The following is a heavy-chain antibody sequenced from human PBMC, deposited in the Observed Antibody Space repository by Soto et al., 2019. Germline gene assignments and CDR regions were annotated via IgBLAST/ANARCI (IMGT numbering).Heavy chain of an antibody. Sequence: QVQLVESGGGVVQPGRSLRLSCVASGFTFSSYGMHWVRQAPGKGLEWVAIIWYDGSNKYYADSVKGRFTISRDNSKNTRYVQMNSLRAEDTAVYYCARGGAAAAPGDYWGQGTLVTVSS. D-gene: IGHD6-13*01. J-gene: IGHJ4*02. CDR3: ARGGAAAAPGDY. CDR2: IWYDGSNK. V-gene: IGHV3-33*01. CDR1: GFTFSSYG.